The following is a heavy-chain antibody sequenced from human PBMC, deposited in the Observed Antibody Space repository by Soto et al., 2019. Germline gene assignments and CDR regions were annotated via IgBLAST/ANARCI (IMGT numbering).Heavy chain of an antibody. Sequence: QVQLVESGGGVVQPGRSLRLSCAASGFTFSSYGMHWVRQAPGKGLEWVAVIWYDGSNKYYADSVKGRFTISRDNSKNTLYLQMNSLRAEDTAVYYCARDSYYYDSSGYGSIGFDYWGQGTLVTVSS. CDR3: ARDSYYYDSSGYGSIGFDY. D-gene: IGHD3-22*01. CDR1: GFTFSSYG. V-gene: IGHV3-33*01. J-gene: IGHJ4*02. CDR2: IWYDGSNK.